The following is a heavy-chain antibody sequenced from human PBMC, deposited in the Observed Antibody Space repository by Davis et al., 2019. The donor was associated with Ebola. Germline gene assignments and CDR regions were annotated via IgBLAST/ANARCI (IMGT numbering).Heavy chain of an antibody. J-gene: IGHJ6*02. CDR2: ISSSGSTI. Sequence: GESLKISCAASGFTFSDYYMSWIRQAPGKGLEWVSYISSSGSTIYYADSVKGRFTISRDNAKNSLYLQMNSLRAEDTAVYYCASYGEELERHGMGYYYYGMDVWGQGTTVTVSS. CDR3: ASYGEELERHGMGYYYYGMDV. D-gene: IGHD1-1*01. V-gene: IGHV3-11*04. CDR1: GFTFSDYY.